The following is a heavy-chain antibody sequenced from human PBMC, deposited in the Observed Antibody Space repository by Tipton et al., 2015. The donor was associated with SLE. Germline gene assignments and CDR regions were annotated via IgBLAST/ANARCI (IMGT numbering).Heavy chain of an antibody. D-gene: IGHD3-3*01. CDR1: GGSISSYY. V-gene: IGHV4-59*12. CDR3: ARALHYDFWSSHYNGVGPRTSYFDS. Sequence: TLSLTCTVSGGSISSYYWSWIRQPPGKGLEWIGYIYYSGNTHYNPSLKSRVTVSVDASKSHFSLNLRSVTAADTAVYYCARALHYDFWSSHYNGVGPRTSYFDSWGQGTQVTVSA. J-gene: IGHJ4*02. CDR2: IYYSGNT.